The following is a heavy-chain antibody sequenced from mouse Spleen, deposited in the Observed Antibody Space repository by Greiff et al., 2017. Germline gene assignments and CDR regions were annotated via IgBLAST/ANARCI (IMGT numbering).Heavy chain of an antibody. J-gene: IGHJ1*03. CDR3: ARSIYYYGSSRYFDV. V-gene: IGHV1-54*01. Sequence: QVQLQQSGAELVRPGTSVKVSCKASGYAFTNYLIEWVKQRPGQGLEWIGVINPGSGGTNYNEKFKGKATLTADKSSSTAYMQLSSLTSEDSAVYFCARSIYYYGSSRYFDVWGTGTTVTVSS. D-gene: IGHD1-1*01. CDR1: GYAFTNYL. CDR2: INPGSGGT.